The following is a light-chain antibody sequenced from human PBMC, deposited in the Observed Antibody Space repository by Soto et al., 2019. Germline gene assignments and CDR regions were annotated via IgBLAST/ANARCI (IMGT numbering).Light chain of an antibody. Sequence: EIVLTQSPGTLSLSPGERATLSCRASQSVSSSYLAWYQQKPGQAPRLLIYGASSRATGIPDRFSGSGSGTDFTLTISRLEPADFAVYYCHQYGSSPAFGGGTKVEIK. J-gene: IGKJ4*01. CDR2: GAS. CDR3: HQYGSSPA. V-gene: IGKV3-20*01. CDR1: QSVSSSY.